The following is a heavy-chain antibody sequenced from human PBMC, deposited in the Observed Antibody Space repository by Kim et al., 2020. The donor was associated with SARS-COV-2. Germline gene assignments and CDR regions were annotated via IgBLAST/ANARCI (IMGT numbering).Heavy chain of an antibody. D-gene: IGHD6-6*01. V-gene: IGHV3-21*01. Sequence: STYIYYADSLKGRFTISRDNAENSLYLQMNSLRAEDTAVYYCAWYSSSSNWGQGTLVTVSS. J-gene: IGHJ4*02. CDR2: STYI. CDR3: AWYSSSSN.